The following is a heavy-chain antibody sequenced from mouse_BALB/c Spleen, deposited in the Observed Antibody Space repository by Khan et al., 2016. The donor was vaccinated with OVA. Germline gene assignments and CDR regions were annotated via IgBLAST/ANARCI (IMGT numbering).Heavy chain of an antibody. CDR3: AKCSNFDY. CDR1: GFTFSRFG. V-gene: IGHV5-17*02. J-gene: IGHJ2*01. Sequence: EVELEESGGGLVQPGGSRKLSCAASGFTFSRFGMHWVRQAPEKGLEWVAYINSGGSCIYYADTVKGRFTISRDNPKNTLFLQMTSLKYDETANDYCAKCSNFDYWGQGTTLTVSS. CDR2: INSGGSCI.